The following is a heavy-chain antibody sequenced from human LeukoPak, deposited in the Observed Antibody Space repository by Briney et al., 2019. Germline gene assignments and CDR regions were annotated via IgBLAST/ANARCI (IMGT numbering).Heavy chain of an antibody. CDR1: GFTFSSYG. CDR2: IWYDGSNK. D-gene: IGHD2-15*01. CDR3: ARDLGYCSGGSCYPRGFDY. Sequence: GGSLRLSCAASGFTFSSYGMHWVRQAPGKGLEWVAVIWYDGSNKYYADSVKGRFTISKDNSKNTLYLQMNSLRAEDTAVYYCARDLGYCSGGSCYPRGFDYWGQGTLVTVSS. V-gene: IGHV3-33*01. J-gene: IGHJ4*02.